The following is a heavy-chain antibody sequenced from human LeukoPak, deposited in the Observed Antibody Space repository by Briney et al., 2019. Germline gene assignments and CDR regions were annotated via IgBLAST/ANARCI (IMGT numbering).Heavy chain of an antibody. D-gene: IGHD6-19*01. CDR2: FNPNSGGT. V-gene: IGHV1-2*04. J-gene: IGHJ4*02. CDR1: GYTFTGYY. Sequence: ASVKVSCKASGYTFTGYYMHWVRQAPGQGLEWMGWFNPNSGGTNYAQKFQGWVTMTRDTSISTAYMELSRLRSDDTAVYYCARGRTSSGWYMGYFDYWGQGTLVTASS. CDR3: ARGRTSSGWYMGYFDY.